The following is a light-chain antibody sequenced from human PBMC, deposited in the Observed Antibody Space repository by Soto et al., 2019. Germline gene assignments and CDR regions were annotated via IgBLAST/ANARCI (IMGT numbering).Light chain of an antibody. CDR3: QQYGSSGT. J-gene: IGKJ1*01. CDR1: QSVSNNY. V-gene: IGKV3-20*01. Sequence: IRLTHSPGTLSLSPGERATLSCRASQSVSNNYLAWYQQKPGQAPRLLIYGASNRATGIPDRFSGSGSGTDFTLTISRLEPEDFAVYYCQQYGSSGTFGQGTKVDIK. CDR2: GAS.